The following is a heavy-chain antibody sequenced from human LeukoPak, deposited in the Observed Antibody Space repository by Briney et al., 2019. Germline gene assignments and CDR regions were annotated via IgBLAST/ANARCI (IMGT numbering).Heavy chain of an antibody. CDR3: AKDKHIVVVTATLDY. Sequence: GRSLRLSCAASGFTFSSYGMHWVRQAPGKGLEWVAVISYDGSNKYYADSVKGRFTISRDNSKNTLYLQMNSLRAEDTAVYYCAKDKHIVVVTATLDYWGQGTLVTVSS. CDR2: ISYDGSNK. J-gene: IGHJ4*02. CDR1: GFTFSSYG. V-gene: IGHV3-30*18. D-gene: IGHD2-21*02.